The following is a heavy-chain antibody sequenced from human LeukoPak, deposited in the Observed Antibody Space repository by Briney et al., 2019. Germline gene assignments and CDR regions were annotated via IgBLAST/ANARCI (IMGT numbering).Heavy chain of an antibody. D-gene: IGHD2-2*01. J-gene: IGHJ4*02. CDR3: TRSSAYCSSTSCYVLDY. Sequence: GGSLTCSGTASGFTFGYLALSWVRQAQGKEREGIGFIRSKAYGGTTEYAASVKGRFTISRDDSKSIAYLEMNSLKTEDTAVYYCTRSSAYCSSTSCYVLDYWCRGTLVTVS. CDR2: IRSKAYGGTT. CDR1: GFTFGYLA. V-gene: IGHV3-49*04.